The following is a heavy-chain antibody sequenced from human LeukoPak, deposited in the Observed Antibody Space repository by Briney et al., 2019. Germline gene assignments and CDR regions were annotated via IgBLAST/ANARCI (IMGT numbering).Heavy chain of an antibody. D-gene: IGHD3-3*01. CDR1: GFTFDDYA. V-gene: IGHV3-9*03. CDR3: AKGDNYDFWSGYPDY. CDR2: ISWNSGSI. J-gene: IGHJ4*02. Sequence: PGGSLRLSCAASGFTFDDYAMHWVRQAPGKGLEWVSGISWNSGSIGYADSVKGRFTISRDNAKNSLYLQMNSLRAEDMALYYCAKGDNYDFWSGYPDYWGQGTLVTVSS.